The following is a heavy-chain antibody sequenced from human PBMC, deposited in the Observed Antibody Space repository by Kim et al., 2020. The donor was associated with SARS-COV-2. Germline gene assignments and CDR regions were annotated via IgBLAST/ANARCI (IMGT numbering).Heavy chain of an antibody. CDR3: ARDTVTNVFDY. D-gene: IGHD4-17*01. J-gene: IGHJ4*02. CDR1: GFTFSSYG. Sequence: GGSLRLSCAASGFTFSSYGMHWVRQAPGKGLEWVAVIWYDGSNKYYADSVKGRFTISRDNSKNTLYLQMNSLRAEDTAVYYCARDTVTNVFDYWGQGTLVTVSS. CDR2: IWYDGSNK. V-gene: IGHV3-33*01.